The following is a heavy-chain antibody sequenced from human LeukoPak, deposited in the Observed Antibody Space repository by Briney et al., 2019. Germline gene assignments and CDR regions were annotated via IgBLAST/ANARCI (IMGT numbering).Heavy chain of an antibody. D-gene: IGHD5-12*01. CDR3: ARDKGSGPKNDAFDI. CDR1: GGSISSGGYY. CDR2: IYYSGST. V-gene: IGHV4-31*03. J-gene: IGHJ3*02. Sequence: SETLSLTCTVSGGSISSGGYYWSWIRQHPGKGLEWIEYIYYSGSTYYNPSLKSRVTISVDTSKNQFSLKLSSVTAADTAVYYCARDKGSGPKNDAFDIWGQGTMVTVSS.